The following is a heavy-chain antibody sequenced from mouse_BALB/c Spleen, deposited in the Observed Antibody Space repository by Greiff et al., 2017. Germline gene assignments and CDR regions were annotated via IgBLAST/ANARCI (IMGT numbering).Heavy chain of an antibody. J-gene: IGHJ3*01. Sequence: EVQGVESGGGLVQPGGSRKLSCAASGFTFSSFGMHWVRQAPEKGLEWVAYISSGSSTIYYADTVKGRFTISRDNPKNTLFLQMTSLRSEDTAMYYCASAYGNYGFAYWGQGTLVTVSA. CDR3: ASAYGNYGFAY. CDR1: GFTFSSFG. D-gene: IGHD2-10*02. CDR2: ISSGSSTI. V-gene: IGHV5-17*02.